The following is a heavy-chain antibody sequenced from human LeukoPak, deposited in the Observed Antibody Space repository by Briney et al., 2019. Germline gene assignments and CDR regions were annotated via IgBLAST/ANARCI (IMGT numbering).Heavy chain of an antibody. CDR2: IKSDGST. CDR1: GFTFSSYW. J-gene: IGHJ5*02. V-gene: IGHV3-74*01. CDR3: ARDRGGYDFWSGYYSNYFDP. D-gene: IGHD3-3*01. Sequence: GGSLRLSCAASGFTFSSYWMHWVRQTPGKGLMWVARIKSDGSTIYADSVKGRFTISRDNAKNSLYLQMNSLRAEDTAVYYCARDRGGYDFWSGYYSNYFDPWGQGTLVTVSS.